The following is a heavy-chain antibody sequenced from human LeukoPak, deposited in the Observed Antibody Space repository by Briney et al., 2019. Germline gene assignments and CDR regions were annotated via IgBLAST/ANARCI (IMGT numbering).Heavy chain of an antibody. CDR3: TSADLGSSWYRRSWFDP. Sequence: GGSLRLSCTASGFTFGDYAMSWFRQAPGKGLEWVGFIRSKAYGGTTEYAASVKGRFTISRDDSKSIAYLQMNSLKTEDTAVYYCTSADLGSSWYRRSWFDPWGQGTLVTVSS. V-gene: IGHV3-49*03. D-gene: IGHD6-13*01. J-gene: IGHJ5*02. CDR1: GFTFGDYA. CDR2: IRSKAYGGTT.